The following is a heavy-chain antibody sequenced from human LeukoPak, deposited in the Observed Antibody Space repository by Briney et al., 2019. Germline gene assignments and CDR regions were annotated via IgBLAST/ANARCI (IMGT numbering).Heavy chain of an antibody. D-gene: IGHD3-22*01. CDR1: GGSISSYY. CDR2: IYYSGST. CDR3: AREGYDSRGDAFDI. Sequence: SETLSLTCTVSGGSISSYYWSWIRQPPGKGLEWIGCIYYSGSTNYNPSLKSRVTISVDTSKNQFSLKLSSVTAADTAVYYCAREGYDSRGDAFDIWGQGTMVTVSS. V-gene: IGHV4-59*01. J-gene: IGHJ3*02.